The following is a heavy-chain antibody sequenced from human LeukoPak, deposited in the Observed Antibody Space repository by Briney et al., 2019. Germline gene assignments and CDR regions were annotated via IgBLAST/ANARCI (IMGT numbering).Heavy chain of an antibody. CDR2: ISAYNGNT. J-gene: IGHJ4*02. CDR3: ARWASSGWYSDY. Sequence: PSASVKVSCKASVYTFTSYGISSVPQSAGQGLEGMGWISAYNGNTNYAQKLQSRVTMTTDTSTSTAYMELRSLGSDDTAVYYWARWASSGWYSDYWGQGTLVTVSS. D-gene: IGHD6-19*01. V-gene: IGHV1-18*01. CDR1: VYTFTSYG.